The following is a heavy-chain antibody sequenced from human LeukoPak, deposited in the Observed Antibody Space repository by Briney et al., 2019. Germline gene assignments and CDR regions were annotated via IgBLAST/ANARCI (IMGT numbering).Heavy chain of an antibody. D-gene: IGHD3-10*01. Sequence: PSETLSLTCAVYGGSFSGYYWSWIRQPPGKGLEWIGEINHSGSTNYNPSLKSRVTISVDTSKNQFSLKLSSVTAADTAVYYCARRISTYYGSGSYYAWGQGTLVTVSS. CDR3: ARRISTYYGSGSYYA. CDR1: GGSFSGYY. J-gene: IGHJ5*02. V-gene: IGHV4-34*01. CDR2: INHSGST.